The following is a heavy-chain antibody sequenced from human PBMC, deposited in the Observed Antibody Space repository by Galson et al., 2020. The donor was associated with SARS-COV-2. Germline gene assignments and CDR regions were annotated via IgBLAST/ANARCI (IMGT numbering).Heavy chain of an antibody. CDR3: ATSPPYCSSTSCYWFDP. D-gene: IGHD2-2*01. CDR1: GYTLPELS. CDR2: FDPEDGET. V-gene: IGHV1-24*01. J-gene: IGHJ5*02. Sequence: KIHCQVSGYTLPELSMHWVRQAPGKGLEWMGGFDPEDGETIYAQKFQGRVTMTEDTSTDTAYMELSSLISEDTAVYYCATSPPYCSSTSCYWFDPWGQGTLVTVSS.